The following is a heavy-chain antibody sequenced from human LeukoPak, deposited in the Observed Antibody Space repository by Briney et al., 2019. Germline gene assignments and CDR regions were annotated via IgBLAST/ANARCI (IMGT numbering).Heavy chain of an antibody. J-gene: IGHJ4*02. CDR1: GFTFSSYS. CDR2: ISSSSSYI. V-gene: IGHV3-21*01. D-gene: IGHD5-18*01. CDR3: ARDVAMISYAEFDY. Sequence: GGSLRLSCAASGFTFSSYSMNWVRQAPGKGLEWVSSISSSSSYIYYADSVKGRFTISRDNAKNSLYLQMNSLRAEDTAVYYCARDVAMISYAEFDYWGQGTLVTVPS.